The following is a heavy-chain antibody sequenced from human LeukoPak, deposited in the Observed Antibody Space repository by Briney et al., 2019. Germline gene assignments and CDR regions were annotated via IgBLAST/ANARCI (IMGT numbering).Heavy chain of an antibody. V-gene: IGHV1-69*13. CDR3: ARNMVRGAMDAFDI. CDR2: IIPIFGTA. CDR1: GGTFSSYA. J-gene: IGHJ3*02. D-gene: IGHD3-10*01. Sequence: ASVKVSCKASGGTFSSYAISWVRQAPGQGLEWMGGIIPIFGTANYAQEFQGRVTITADESTSTAYMELSSLRSEDTAVYYCARNMVRGAMDAFDIWGQGTMVTVSS.